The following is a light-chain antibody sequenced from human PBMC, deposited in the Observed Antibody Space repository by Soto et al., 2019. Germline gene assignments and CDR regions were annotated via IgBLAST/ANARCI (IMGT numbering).Light chain of an antibody. J-gene: IGLJ2*01. CDR2: DVS. CDR1: SSDVGGYNY. Sequence: QSALTQPASMSGSPGQSITISCTGTSSDVGGYNYVSWYQQHPGRAPKLIIYDVSNRPSGVSNRFSGSKSGNTASLTISGLQAEDEADYYCISYTSISTLIFGGGTKLTVL. V-gene: IGLV2-14*03. CDR3: ISYTSISTLI.